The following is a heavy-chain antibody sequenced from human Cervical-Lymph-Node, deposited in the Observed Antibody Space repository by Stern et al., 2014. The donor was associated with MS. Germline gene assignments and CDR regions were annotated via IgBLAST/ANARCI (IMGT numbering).Heavy chain of an antibody. Sequence: VQLVQSGAELIRPGESLKISCKGSGYKFSIYWIACVRQMPGKGLEWMGIIYPGDSETRYSQSFQGQVTMSADKSTSTAYLQWSSLNASDTAMYFCARQTTAWASDVWGQGTLVTVSS. D-gene: IGHD1-14*01. CDR2: IYPGDSET. CDR3: ARQTTAWASDV. J-gene: IGHJ4*02. CDR1: GYKFSIYW. V-gene: IGHV5-51*01.